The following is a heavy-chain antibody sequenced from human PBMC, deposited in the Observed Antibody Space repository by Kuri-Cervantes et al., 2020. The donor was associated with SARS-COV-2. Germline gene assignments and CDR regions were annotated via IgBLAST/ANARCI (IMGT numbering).Heavy chain of an antibody. V-gene: IGHV3-23*01. CDR2: ISGSGGST. J-gene: IGHJ4*02. CDR1: GFTFSSYA. Sequence: GESLKISCAASGFTFSSYAMSWVRQAPGKGLEWVSAISGSGGSTYYADSVKGRFTISRDNSKNTLYLQMNSLRAEDTAVYYCAKGHSFGYPPYDYWGQGTLVTVSS. CDR3: AKGHSFGYPPYDY. D-gene: IGHD5-18*01.